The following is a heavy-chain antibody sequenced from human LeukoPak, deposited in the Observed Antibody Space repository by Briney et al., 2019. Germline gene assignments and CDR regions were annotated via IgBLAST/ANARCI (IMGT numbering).Heavy chain of an antibody. D-gene: IGHD3-10*01. J-gene: IGHJ4*02. Sequence: SETLSLTCAVYGGSFSGYCSSCIRQPSGKGLDWFGDINNSGSTNYNPSLKSRVTISVDTSKNQFSLKVSSVTAADTAVYYCARRRTYYYGSGSYYFDYWGQGTLVTVSS. CDR3: ARRRTYYYGSGSYYFDY. V-gene: IGHV4-34*01. CDR2: INNSGST. CDR1: GGSFSGYC.